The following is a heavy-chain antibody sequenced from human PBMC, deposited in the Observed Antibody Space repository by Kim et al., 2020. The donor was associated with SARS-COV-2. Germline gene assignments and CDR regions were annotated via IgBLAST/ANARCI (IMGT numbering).Heavy chain of an antibody. Sequence: SETLSLTCTVSGASITSGDYYWTWIRQPPGKGLEWIGHIYHSGSTSYNPSLKSRISISLDTSKNQFSLRLSSVTAADTAVYYCARDVVVVMESLYYYGMDVWGQGTAVAVSS. CDR3: ARDVVVVMESLYYYGMDV. CDR1: GASITSGDYY. V-gene: IGHV4-30-4*01. J-gene: IGHJ6*02. D-gene: IGHD3-22*01. CDR2: IYHSGST.